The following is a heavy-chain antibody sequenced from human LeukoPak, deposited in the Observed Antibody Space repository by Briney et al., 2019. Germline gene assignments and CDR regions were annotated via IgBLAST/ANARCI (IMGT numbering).Heavy chain of an antibody. D-gene: IGHD3-3*01. CDR1: GGSISSHY. CDR2: IYSGGST. V-gene: IGHV3-66*01. CDR3: ARYGLENGMDV. J-gene: IGHJ6*02. Sequence: ETLSLTCTVSGGSISSHYWSWVRQAPGKGLEWVSVIYSGGSTYYADSVKGRFTISRDNSKNTLYLQMNSLRAEDTAVYYCARYGLENGMDVWGQGTTVTVSS.